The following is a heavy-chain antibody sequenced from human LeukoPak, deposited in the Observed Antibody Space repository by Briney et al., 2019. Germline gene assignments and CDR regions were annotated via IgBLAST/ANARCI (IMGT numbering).Heavy chain of an antibody. CDR3: AKDLDYVWGSYSSGAGDY. V-gene: IGHV3-23*01. J-gene: IGHJ4*02. CDR1: GFTFSNYA. Sequence: GGSLRLSCAASGFTFSNYAMSWVRQAPGKGLEWVSTFSGSGGSTYYADSVKGRFTISRDNSKNTLYLQMNSLRAEDTAVYYCAKDLDYVWGSYSSGAGDYWGQGTLVTVSS. CDR2: FSGSGGST. D-gene: IGHD3-16*01.